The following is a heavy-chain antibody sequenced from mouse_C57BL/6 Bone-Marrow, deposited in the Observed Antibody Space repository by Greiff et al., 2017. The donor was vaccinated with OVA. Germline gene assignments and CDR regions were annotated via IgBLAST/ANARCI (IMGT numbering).Heavy chain of an antibody. V-gene: IGHV1-72*01. CDR3: ARHPITTVVADRYFDV. CDR1: GYTFTSYW. CDR2: IDPNSGGT. Sequence: QQSCKASGYTFTSYWMHWVKQRPGRGLEWIGRIDPNSGGTKYNEKFKSKATLTVDKPSSTAYMQLSSLTSEDSAVYYCARHPITTVVADRYFDVWGTGTTVTVSS. D-gene: IGHD1-1*01. J-gene: IGHJ1*03.